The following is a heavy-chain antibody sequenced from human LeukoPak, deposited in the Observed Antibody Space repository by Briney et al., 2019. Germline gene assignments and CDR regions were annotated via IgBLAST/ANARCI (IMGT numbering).Heavy chain of an antibody. D-gene: IGHD3-3*01. V-gene: IGHV4-34*01. CDR1: GGSFSGYY. CDR3: ARAKTTIFGVVIIPPYFDY. Sequence: SETLSLTCAVYGGSFSGYYWSWIRQPPGKGLEWIGEINHSGSTNYNPSLKSRVTISVDTSKNQFSLKLSSVTAADTAVYYCARAKTTIFGVVIIPPYFDYWGQGTLVTVSS. CDR2: INHSGST. J-gene: IGHJ4*02.